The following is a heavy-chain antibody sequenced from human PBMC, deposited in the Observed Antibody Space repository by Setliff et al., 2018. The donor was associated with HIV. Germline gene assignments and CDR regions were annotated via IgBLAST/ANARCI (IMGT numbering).Heavy chain of an antibody. CDR3: ARAPTLFGVEYYYYFGMDV. Sequence: ASVKVSCKASGYTFTGYYMHWVRQAPGQGLEWMGWINPHSDDTNYAQKFQDRVTMTRDTSVNIAYMQLSRLRSDDTAVYYCARAPTLFGVEYYYYFGMDVWGQGTTVTVSS. CDR1: GYTFTGYY. J-gene: IGHJ6*02. D-gene: IGHD3-3*01. V-gene: IGHV1-2*02. CDR2: INPHSDDT.